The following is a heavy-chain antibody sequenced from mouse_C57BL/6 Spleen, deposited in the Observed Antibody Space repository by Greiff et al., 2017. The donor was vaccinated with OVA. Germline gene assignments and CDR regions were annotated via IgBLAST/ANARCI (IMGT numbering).Heavy chain of an antibody. V-gene: IGHV14-1*01. CDR3: TTWRAY. CDR1: GFNIKDYY. CDR2: IDPEDGDT. Sequence: EVQLQQSGAELVRPGASVKLSCTASGFNIKDYYMHWVKQRPEQGLEWIGRIDPEDGDTEYAPKFQGKATMTADTPSNTANLQLCSLTSEDTAVYYCTTWRAYWGQGTLVTVSA. J-gene: IGHJ3*01.